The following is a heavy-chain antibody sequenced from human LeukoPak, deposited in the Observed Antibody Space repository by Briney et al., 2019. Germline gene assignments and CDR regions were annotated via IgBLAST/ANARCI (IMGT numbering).Heavy chain of an antibody. V-gene: IGHV3-23*01. CDR3: ARGVNIAHPYHFDY. J-gene: IGHJ4*02. CDR1: GFTFSRYT. Sequence: GGSLRLSCTASGFTFSRYTMSWVRQSPGRGMEWVSAVTGRGDDTYYADSVKGRFTISRDNSRNTLYLQMNSLRAEDTAVYYCARGVNIAHPYHFDYWGQGTLVTVSS. CDR2: VTGRGDDT. D-gene: IGHD2-21*01.